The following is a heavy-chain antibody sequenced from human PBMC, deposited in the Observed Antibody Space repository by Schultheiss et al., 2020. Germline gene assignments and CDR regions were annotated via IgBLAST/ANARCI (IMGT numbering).Heavy chain of an antibody. V-gene: IGHV3-23*01. D-gene: IGHD4-17*01. J-gene: IGHJ4*02. Sequence: GGSLRLSCAASGFTFSSYAMNWVRQAPGKGLEWVSAISGSGGSTYYADSVKGRFTISRDNSKNTLYLQMNSLRVEDTAVYYCAKAPKENDFGDYFDYWGQGTLVTVSS. CDR2: ISGSGGST. CDR3: AKAPKENDFGDYFDY. CDR1: GFTFSSYA.